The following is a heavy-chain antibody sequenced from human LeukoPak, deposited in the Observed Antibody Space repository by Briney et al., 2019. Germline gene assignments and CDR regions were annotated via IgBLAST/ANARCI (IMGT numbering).Heavy chain of an antibody. Sequence: GGPVSLLCTAWGLPKRTYSMLGLRRAPGRGREDVSAISANGNITYYDNPVKGRFTISRDNSKNTLYLQMGSLRVDDMAVYYCARGPRGHYDYPFDLWGQGTLVTVSS. CDR2: ISANGNIT. CDR3: ARGPRGHYDYPFDL. CDR1: GLPKRTYS. V-gene: IGHV3-64*01. D-gene: IGHD3-16*01. J-gene: IGHJ4*02.